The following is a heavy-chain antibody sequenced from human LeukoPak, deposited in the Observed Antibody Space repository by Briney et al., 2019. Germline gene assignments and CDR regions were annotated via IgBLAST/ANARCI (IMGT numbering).Heavy chain of an antibody. V-gene: IGHV1-69*05. Sequence: SVTVSCKSSGGTFSSYAISWMRQPPGQGLEWMGGIIPIFGTANYAQKFQGRVTITTDESTSTAYLELNSLRSEATAVYYCARVLWFGELSYYYMDVWGERTTVTVSS. J-gene: IGHJ6*03. D-gene: IGHD3-10*01. CDR1: GGTFSSYA. CDR3: ARVLWFGELSYYYMDV. CDR2: IIPIFGTA.